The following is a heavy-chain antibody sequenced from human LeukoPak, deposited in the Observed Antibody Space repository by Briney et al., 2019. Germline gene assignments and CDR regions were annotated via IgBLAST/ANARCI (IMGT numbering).Heavy chain of an antibody. CDR1: GFTFSSYS. V-gene: IGHV3-21*01. CDR3: ARDPYDRSGNGLYGAFDI. D-gene: IGHD3-22*01. Sequence: GGSLRLSCAASGFTFSSYSMNWVRQAPGKGLEWVSSISSSSSYIYYADSVKGRFTISRDNAKNSLYLQMNSLRADDTAVYYCARDPYDRSGNGLYGAFDIWGQGTMVTVFS. CDR2: ISSSSSYI. J-gene: IGHJ3*02.